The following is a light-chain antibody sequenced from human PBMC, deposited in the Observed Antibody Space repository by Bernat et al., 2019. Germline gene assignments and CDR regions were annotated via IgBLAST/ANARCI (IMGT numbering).Light chain of an antibody. CDR3: QQRSNWPLT. J-gene: IGKJ4*01. Sequence: EIVLTQSPATLSLSPGERATLSCRASQSVSSYLAWYQQKPGQAPRLLIYDASNRATGIPARFSGRWSGTDFTLTISSLEPEDFAVYCCQQRSNWPLTFGGGTKVKIK. V-gene: IGKV3-11*01. CDR1: QSVSSY. CDR2: DAS.